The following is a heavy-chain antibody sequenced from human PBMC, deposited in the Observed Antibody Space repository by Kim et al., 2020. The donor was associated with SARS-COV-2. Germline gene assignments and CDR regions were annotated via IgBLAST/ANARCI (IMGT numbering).Heavy chain of an antibody. V-gene: IGHV4-61*02. D-gene: IGHD6-19*01. CDR3: ARGWGIAVAGRDHYYYYGMDV. J-gene: IGHJ6*02. Sequence: SETLSLTCTVSGGSISSNSYFWSWIRQPAGKGLEWIGRILTSGNTNYNPSLQSRVTISVDTSKNQFSLKLTSVTAADTAVYYCARGWGIAVAGRDHYYYYGMDVWGQGTTVTVSS. CDR1: GGSISSNSYF. CDR2: ILTSGNT.